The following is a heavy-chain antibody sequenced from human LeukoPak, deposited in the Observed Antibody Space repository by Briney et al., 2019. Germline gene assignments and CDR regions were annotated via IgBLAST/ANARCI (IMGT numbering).Heavy chain of an antibody. CDR1: GFTVSSNY. Sequence: PGGSLRLSCAASGFTVSSNYMSWVRQAPGKGLEWVSVIYSGGSTYYADSVKGRFTISRDNSKNTLYLPMNSLRAEDTAVYYCARGDTVVYYFDYWGQGTLVTVSS. V-gene: IGHV3-66*01. D-gene: IGHD4-23*01. J-gene: IGHJ4*02. CDR2: IYSGGST. CDR3: ARGDTVVYYFDY.